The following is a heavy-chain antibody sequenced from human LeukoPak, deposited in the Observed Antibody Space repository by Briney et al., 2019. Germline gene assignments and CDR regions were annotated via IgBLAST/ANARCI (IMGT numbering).Heavy chain of an antibody. J-gene: IGHJ4*02. CDR3: ARHSGHSSGYFDY. V-gene: IGHV5-51*01. D-gene: IGHD3-22*01. CDR2: IYPGDSDT. Sequence: GESLKISCKGSGYSFTSYWMGWVRQMPGKGLEWMGIIYPGDSDTRYSPSFQGQVTISADKSTSTAYLQWSSLKASDTAMYYCARHSGHSSGYFDYWGQGTLVTVSS. CDR1: GYSFTSYW.